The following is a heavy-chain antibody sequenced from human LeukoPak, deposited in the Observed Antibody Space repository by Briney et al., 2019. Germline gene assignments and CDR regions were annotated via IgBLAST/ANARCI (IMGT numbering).Heavy chain of an antibody. CDR1: GGTFSSYA. V-gene: IGHV1-69*13. CDR2: IIPIFGTA. J-gene: IGHJ4*02. Sequence: SVTVSCTASGGTFSSYAISWVRQAPGQGLEWMGGIIPIFGTANYAQKFQGRVTITADESTSTAYMELSSLRSEDTAVYYCARDIRYYYDSSGYSPYYFDYWGQGTLVTVSS. D-gene: IGHD3-22*01. CDR3: ARDIRYYYDSSGYSPYYFDY.